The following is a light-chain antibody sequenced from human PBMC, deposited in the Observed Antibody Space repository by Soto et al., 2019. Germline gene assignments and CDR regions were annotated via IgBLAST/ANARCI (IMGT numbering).Light chain of an antibody. Sequence: IQMTQSPSTLSASVGDGVTIACRASQSISSWLAWYQQKPGKAPQLLIYDASSLQSGVPSSFSGSGSGTEFTLTISSLQPDDFATYYCQQYNSYPWTFGQGTKVEI. CDR2: DAS. CDR1: QSISSW. J-gene: IGKJ1*01. CDR3: QQYNSYPWT. V-gene: IGKV1-5*01.